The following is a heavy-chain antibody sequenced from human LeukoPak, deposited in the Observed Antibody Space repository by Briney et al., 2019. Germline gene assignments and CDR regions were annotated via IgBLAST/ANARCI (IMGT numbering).Heavy chain of an antibody. V-gene: IGHV1-46*01. CDR1: GYTFTSYY. J-gene: IGHJ4*02. D-gene: IGHD6-19*01. CDR3: ARDLGSGWYYGATPNDS. Sequence: ASVKVSCKASGYTFTSYYMHWVRQAPGQGLEWMGIINPSGGSTSYAQKFQGRVTMTRDTSTSTVYMELSSLRSEDTAVYYCARDLGSGWYYGATPNDSWGQGTLVTVSS. CDR2: INPSGGST.